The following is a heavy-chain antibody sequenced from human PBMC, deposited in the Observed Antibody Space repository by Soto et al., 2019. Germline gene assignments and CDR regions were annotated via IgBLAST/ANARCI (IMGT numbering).Heavy chain of an antibody. D-gene: IGHD2-2*02. J-gene: IGHJ4*02. CDR3: ATIPATTILTDY. V-gene: IGHV4-39*01. CDR1: GGSITSSYY. Sequence: SETLSLPCTVSGGSITSSYYWGWIRQPPGKGLEWIGSIYYSGSTYYNPPLKSRVTISVDTSKNQFSLKLSSVTAADTAVYYCATIPATTILTDYWGQGTLVTVSS. CDR2: IYYSGST.